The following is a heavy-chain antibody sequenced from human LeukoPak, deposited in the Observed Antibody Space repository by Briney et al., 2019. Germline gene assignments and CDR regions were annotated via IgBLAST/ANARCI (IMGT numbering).Heavy chain of an antibody. V-gene: IGHV3-72*01. J-gene: IGHJ5*02. D-gene: IGHD2-15*01. CDR3: ARSCGTCSIDP. Sequence: PGGSLRLSCAASGFTFSDHYMDWVRQAPGRGLEWVGRIRNKADCYTTEYAASVKGRFTISRDDSKNSVYLQMNSLKTEDTALYYCARSCGTCSIDPWGQGTLVTVSS. CDR2: IRNKADCYTT. CDR1: GFTFSDHY.